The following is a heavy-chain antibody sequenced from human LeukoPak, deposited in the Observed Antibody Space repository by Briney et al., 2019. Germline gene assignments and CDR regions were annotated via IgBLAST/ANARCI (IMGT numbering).Heavy chain of an antibody. CDR3: ARRLYNYVGFDY. CDR1: GYSISSDYY. CDR2: IHHSGRT. D-gene: IGHD1-1*01. J-gene: IGHJ4*02. V-gene: IGHV4-38-2*01. Sequence: PSETLSLTCAVSGYSISSDYYYGCIRPPPGKGLEWFGNIHHSGRTYYNPSLKSRVTISVDTSKNQFSLKLSSVTAADTAVYYCARRLYNYVGFDYWGQGTLVTVSS.